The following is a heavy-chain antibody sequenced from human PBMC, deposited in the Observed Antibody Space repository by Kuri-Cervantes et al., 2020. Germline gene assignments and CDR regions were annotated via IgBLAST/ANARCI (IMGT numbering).Heavy chain of an antibody. Sequence: ETLSLTCAASGFTFSSYSMNWVRQAPGKGLEWVSAVSGDGSRTYHADSLKGRFTISRDNSKNTLFLQMNSLRAEDTAIYSCAKWREGTMGDYFDYWGQGTLVTVSS. D-gene: IGHD1-26*01. CDR1: GFTFSSYS. CDR2: VSGDGSRT. CDR3: AKWREGTMGDYFDY. J-gene: IGHJ4*02. V-gene: IGHV3-23*01.